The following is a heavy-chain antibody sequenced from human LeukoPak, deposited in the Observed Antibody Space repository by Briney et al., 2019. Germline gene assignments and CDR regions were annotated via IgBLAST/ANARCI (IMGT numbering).Heavy chain of an antibody. D-gene: IGHD6-13*01. J-gene: IGHJ4*02. CDR1: GGSFSGYY. V-gene: IGHV4-34*01. CDR3: ARGRRLLNSSSWYYFDY. Sequence: SETLSLTCAVYGGSFSGYYWSWIRQPPGKGLEWIGEINHSGSTNHNPSLKGRVTISVDTSKNQFSLKLSSVTAADTAVYYCARGRRLLNSSSWYYFDYWGQGTLVTVSS. CDR2: INHSGST.